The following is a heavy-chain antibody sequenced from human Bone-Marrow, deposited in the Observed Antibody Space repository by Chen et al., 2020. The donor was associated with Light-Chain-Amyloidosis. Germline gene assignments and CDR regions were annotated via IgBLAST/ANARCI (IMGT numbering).Heavy chain of an antibody. Sequence: EVQLLESGGGLVQPGGSLRLSCAASGFTFSSYTMSWVRQAPGKGLEWVSAIRGRGGSTYYADSVKGRFTVSRDNSKNTLYLQMNSLRAEDTAVYYCAKGKSGYDSRSPTDVWGQGTTVTVSS. D-gene: IGHD5-12*01. CDR3: AKGKSGYDSRSPTDV. J-gene: IGHJ6*02. CDR2: IRGRGGST. CDR1: GFTFSSYT. V-gene: IGHV3-23*01.